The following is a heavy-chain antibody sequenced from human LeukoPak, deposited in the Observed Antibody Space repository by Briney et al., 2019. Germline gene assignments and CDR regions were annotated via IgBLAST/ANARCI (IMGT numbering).Heavy chain of an antibody. V-gene: IGHV1-24*01. CDR1: GYTLTELS. Sequence: GASVKVSCKVSGYTLTELSMHWVRQAPGKGLEWMGGFDPEDGETIYAQKFQGRVTMTEDTSTDTAYMELSSLRSEDTAVYYCATSVSVRGDNFDYWGQETLVTVSS. J-gene: IGHJ4*02. D-gene: IGHD3-10*01. CDR2: FDPEDGET. CDR3: ATSVSVRGDNFDY.